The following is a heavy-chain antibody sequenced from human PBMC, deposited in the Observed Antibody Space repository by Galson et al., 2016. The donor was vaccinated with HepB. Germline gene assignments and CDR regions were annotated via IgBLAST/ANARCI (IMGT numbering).Heavy chain of an antibody. CDR1: GFTFSHAW. V-gene: IGHV3-53*01. CDR3: GTESYLKGHSIVVAAPSQT. Sequence: SLRLSCAGSGFTFSHAWLNWVRQAPGKGLEWVSVIYSGGGTYYADSVQGRFTISRDNSKNTVFLEMNSLRAEDTAVYYCGTESYLKGHSIVVAAPSQTWGRGTLVTVSS. J-gene: IGHJ5*02. CDR2: IYSGGGT. D-gene: IGHD2-15*01.